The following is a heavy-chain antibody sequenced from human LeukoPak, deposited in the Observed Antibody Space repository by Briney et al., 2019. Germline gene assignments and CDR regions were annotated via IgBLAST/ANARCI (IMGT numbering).Heavy chain of an antibody. CDR1: GFTFSDYE. CDR3: AKDQGGPLRSLEWLYDAFDI. Sequence: GGSLRLSCAASGFTFSDYEMNWVRQAPGKGLEWVLHISTSGTIIHYADSVKGRFTISRDNAKNSLYLQMNSLRAEDTAVYYCAKDQGGPLRSLEWLYDAFDIWGQGTMVTVSS. CDR2: ISTSGTII. D-gene: IGHD3-3*01. V-gene: IGHV3-48*03. J-gene: IGHJ3*02.